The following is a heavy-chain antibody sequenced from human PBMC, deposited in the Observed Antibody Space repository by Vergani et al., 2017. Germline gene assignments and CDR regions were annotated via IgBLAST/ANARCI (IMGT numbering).Heavy chain of an antibody. CDR3: AGGAGGDYVSSFDY. D-gene: IGHD4-17*01. J-gene: IGHJ4*02. CDR2: ISYDGSNK. V-gene: IGHV3-30-3*01. CDR1: GFTFSSYA. Sequence: QVQLVESGGGVVQPGRSLRLSCAASGFTFSSYAMHWVRQAPGKGLEWVAVISYDGSNKYYADSVKGRFTISRDNSKNTLYLQMNSLRAEDTAVYYCAGGAGGDYVSSFDYWGQGTLVTVSS.